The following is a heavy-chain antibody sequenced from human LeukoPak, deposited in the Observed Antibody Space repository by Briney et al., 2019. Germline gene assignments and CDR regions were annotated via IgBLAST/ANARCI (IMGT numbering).Heavy chain of an antibody. V-gene: IGHV3-30*04. CDR3: ARGGYYDSSGYYDILYFDY. CDR2: ISYDGSNK. J-gene: IGHJ4*02. CDR1: GFTFSSYA. D-gene: IGHD3-22*01. Sequence: PGGSLRLSCAASGFTFSSYAMHWVRQAPGKGLEWVAVISYDGSNKYYADSVKGRFTISRDNSKNTLYLQMNSLRAEDTAVYYCARGGYYDSSGYYDILYFDYWGQGTPVTVSS.